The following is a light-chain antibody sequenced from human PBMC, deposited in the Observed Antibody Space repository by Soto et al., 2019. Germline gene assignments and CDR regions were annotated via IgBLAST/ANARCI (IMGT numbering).Light chain of an antibody. J-gene: IGKJ1*01. Sequence: EIVLTQSPGTLSLSPGERATLSCRASQSVSSSYLAWFQQKPGQAPRLLFYGASIRATGIPDRFSGSGSGTDFTLTISGLEPEDFAVYYCQEYGSSRTFGQGTKVDIK. CDR3: QEYGSSRT. CDR1: QSVSSSY. V-gene: IGKV3-20*01. CDR2: GAS.